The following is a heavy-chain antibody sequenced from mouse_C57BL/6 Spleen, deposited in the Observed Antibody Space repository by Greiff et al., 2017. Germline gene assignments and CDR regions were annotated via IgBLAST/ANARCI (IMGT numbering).Heavy chain of an antibody. Sequence: VQLQQSGPVLVKPGASVKMSCKASGYTFTDYYMNWVKQSHGKSLEWIGVINPYNGGTSYNQKFKGKATLTVDKSSSTAYMELNSLTSEDSAVYYCARSSWVDGYWGQGTTLTVSS. CDR1: GYTFTDYY. J-gene: IGHJ2*01. CDR2: INPYNGGT. D-gene: IGHD4-1*01. V-gene: IGHV1-19*01. CDR3: ARSSWVDGY.